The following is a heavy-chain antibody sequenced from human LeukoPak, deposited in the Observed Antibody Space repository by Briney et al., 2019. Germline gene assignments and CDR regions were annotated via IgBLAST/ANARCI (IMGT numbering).Heavy chain of an antibody. J-gene: IGHJ6*03. D-gene: IGHD1-26*01. CDR1: GFTFSN. CDR3: ARDPYSGRYGDYYYYYMDV. V-gene: IGHV3-21*01. CDR2: ITSSSSYI. Sequence: GGSLRLSCAASGFTFSNMNWVRQAPGKGLELVSSITSSSSYIYYADSVKGRFTISRDNAKNSLYLQMNSLRAEDTAVYYCARDPYSGRYGDYYYYYMDVWGKGTTVTISS.